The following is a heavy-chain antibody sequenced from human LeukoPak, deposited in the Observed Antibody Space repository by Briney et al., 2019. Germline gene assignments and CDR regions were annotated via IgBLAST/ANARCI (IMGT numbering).Heavy chain of an antibody. J-gene: IGHJ3*02. CDR3: AKVKGEVIGAFDI. Sequence: GGSLRLSCAASGFTFSDYEMNWVRQAPGKGLEWVSFISTSGRTMYYADSVKGRFTVSRDNAKSSLYLHMNSLRAEDTAVYYCAKVKGEVIGAFDIWGQGTMVTVSS. CDR2: ISTSGRTM. D-gene: IGHD3-16*01. V-gene: IGHV3-48*03. CDR1: GFTFSDYE.